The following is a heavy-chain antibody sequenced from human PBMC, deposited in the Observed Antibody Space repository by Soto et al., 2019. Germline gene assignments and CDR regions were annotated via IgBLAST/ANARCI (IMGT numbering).Heavy chain of an antibody. J-gene: IGHJ5*01. CDR2: IWYDGSNK. CDR1: GFTFGNPA. CDR3: ARDQGTPGTGTLGGWFAS. V-gene: IGHV3-33*01. D-gene: IGHD1-7*01. Sequence: QVQLVESGGGVVQPGGSRRLSCAASGFTFGNPAMHGVRQAPGKGREGLAIIWYDGSNKVYADSVKGRFTISRDNSKNTLYLQVSSLRVEDTAVYYCARDQGTPGTGTLGGWFASWGQGTLVTVSS.